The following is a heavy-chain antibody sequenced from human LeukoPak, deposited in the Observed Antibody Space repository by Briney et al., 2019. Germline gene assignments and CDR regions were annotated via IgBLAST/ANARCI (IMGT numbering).Heavy chain of an antibody. D-gene: IGHD2-8*02. J-gene: IGHJ4*02. Sequence: GDSVKVSCKASGYIFTSLDINWVRQAPGQGLEWMGWMNPNNGKTAYPQKFQGRVTITRNTAITTAYMELSSLRSDDTAVYYCARGHVSGGGLYYFNSWGQGTLVTVSS. V-gene: IGHV1-8*03. CDR1: GYIFTSLD. CDR3: ARGHVSGGGLYYFNS. CDR2: MNPNNGKT.